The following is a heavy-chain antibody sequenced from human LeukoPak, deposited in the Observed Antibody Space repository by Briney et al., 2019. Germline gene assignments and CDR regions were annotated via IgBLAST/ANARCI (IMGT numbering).Heavy chain of an antibody. CDR1: GGPISSYY. J-gene: IGHJ5*02. CDR2: IYYSGST. V-gene: IGHV4-59*01. CDR3: ARGSVVDASWFDL. Sequence: PSETLTLTCTVSGGPISSYYWSWIRQPPGKGLEWIGYIYYSGSTNYNPSLKSRVTISVDTSENQFSLKLSPVTAADTAVYYCARGSVVDASWFDLWGQGTLVTVSS. D-gene: IGHD3-16*02.